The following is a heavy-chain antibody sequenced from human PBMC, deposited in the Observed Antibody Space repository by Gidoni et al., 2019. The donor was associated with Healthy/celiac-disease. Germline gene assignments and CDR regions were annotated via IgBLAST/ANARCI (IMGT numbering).Heavy chain of an antibody. J-gene: IGHJ5*02. CDR3: ARDAAHRYSGSYGWFDP. Sequence: EVQLVESGGGLVQPGGSLRLSCAASGFTFSSYSMNWVRQAPGKGLEWVSYISSSSSTIYYADSVKGRFTISRDNAKNSLYLQMNSLRDEDTAVYYCARDAAHRYSGSYGWFDPWGQGTLVTVSS. D-gene: IGHD1-26*01. V-gene: IGHV3-48*02. CDR1: GFTFSSYS. CDR2: ISSSSSTI.